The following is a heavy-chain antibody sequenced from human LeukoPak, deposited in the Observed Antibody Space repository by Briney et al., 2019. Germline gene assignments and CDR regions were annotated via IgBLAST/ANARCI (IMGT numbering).Heavy chain of an antibody. V-gene: IGHV3-30*02. J-gene: IGHJ4*02. CDR2: IRYDGSYK. Sequence: GGSLRLSCAASGFTFNNYDMHWVRQAPGKGLEWVAFIRYDGSYKFYADSVTGRSTISRDNSKNTLYLQMNSLRTEDTAVYYCTSEHKSGYAFDYWGQGTLVTVSS. CDR3: TSEHKSGYAFDY. CDR1: GFTFNNYD. D-gene: IGHD3-22*01.